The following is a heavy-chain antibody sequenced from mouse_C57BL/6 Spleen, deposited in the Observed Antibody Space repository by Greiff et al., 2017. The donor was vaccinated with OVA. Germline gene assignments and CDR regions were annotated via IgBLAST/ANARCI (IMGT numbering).Heavy chain of an antibody. D-gene: IGHD1-1*01. J-gene: IGHJ1*03. CDR1: GYTFTSYG. CDR3: ARMAGSIPYWYFDV. V-gene: IGHV1-81*01. Sequence: QVHVKQSGAELARPGASVKLSCKASGYTFTSYGISWVKQRTGQGLEWIGEIYPRSGNTYYNEKFKGKATLTADKSSSTAYMELRSLTSEDSAVYFCARMAGSIPYWYFDVWGTGTTVTVSS. CDR2: IYPRSGNT.